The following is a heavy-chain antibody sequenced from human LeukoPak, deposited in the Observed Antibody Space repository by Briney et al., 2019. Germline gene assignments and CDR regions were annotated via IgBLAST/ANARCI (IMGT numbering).Heavy chain of an antibody. CDR2: ISWNSGSI. CDR1: GFTFDDYA. Sequence: GGSLRLSCVASGFTFDDYAMHWVRQAPGKGLEWVSGISWNSGSIVYADSVKGRFTISRDNAKNSLYLQMNSLRAEDTAVYYCARRAGAYSHPYDYWGQGTLVTVSS. CDR3: ARRAGAYSHPYDY. V-gene: IGHV3-9*01. D-gene: IGHD4/OR15-4a*01. J-gene: IGHJ4*02.